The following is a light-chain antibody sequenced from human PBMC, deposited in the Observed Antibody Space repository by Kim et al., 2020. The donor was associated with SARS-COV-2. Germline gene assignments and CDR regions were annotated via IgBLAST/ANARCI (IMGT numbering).Light chain of an antibody. Sequence: QAASVSGSPGQSITISCTRTSSDVGGYNYVSWYQQHPGKAPKLMIYDVSKRPSGVSNRFSGSKSGNTASLTISGLQAEDEADYYCSSYTSSSTWVFGGGTQLTVL. CDR2: DVS. CDR3: SSYTSSSTWV. V-gene: IGLV2-14*01. J-gene: IGLJ3*02. CDR1: SSDVGGYNY.